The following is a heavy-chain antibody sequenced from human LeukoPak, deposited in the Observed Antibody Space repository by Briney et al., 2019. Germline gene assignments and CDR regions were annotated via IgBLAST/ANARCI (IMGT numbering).Heavy chain of an antibody. CDR3: AREGIDYYDSSGYYCFDY. D-gene: IGHD3-22*01. Sequence: PGGSLRLSCAASGFTFSSYSMNWVRQAPGKGLEWVSSISSSSSYIYYADSVKGRFTISRDNAKNSLYLQMNSLRAEDTAVYYCAREGIDYYDSSGYYCFDYWGQGTLVTVSS. V-gene: IGHV3-21*01. J-gene: IGHJ4*02. CDR1: GFTFSSYS. CDR2: ISSSSSYI.